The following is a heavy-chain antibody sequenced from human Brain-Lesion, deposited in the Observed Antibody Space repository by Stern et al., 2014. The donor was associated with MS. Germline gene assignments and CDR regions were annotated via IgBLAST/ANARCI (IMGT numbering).Heavy chain of an antibody. CDR3: ARHIAVASTWVRWFDP. Sequence: QVQLVESGPGLVKPSETLSLTCTVSGGSINSDHYYWGWIRQPPGKGLEWIGSVYYGGGTYYSPFLKSRVTTSGDTSKNQFSLNLNFGTAADTAVYYCARHIAVASTWVRWFDPWGQGTLVTVSS. J-gene: IGHJ5*02. CDR1: GGSINSDHYY. V-gene: IGHV4-39*01. CDR2: VYYGGGT. D-gene: IGHD6-19*01.